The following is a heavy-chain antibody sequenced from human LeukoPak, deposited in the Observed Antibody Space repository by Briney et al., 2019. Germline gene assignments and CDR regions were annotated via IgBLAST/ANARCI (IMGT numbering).Heavy chain of an antibody. CDR1: GGTFSSYA. V-gene: IGHV1-69*05. D-gene: IGHD3-10*01. CDR3: ARARFGKSQLYYYYYMDV. CDR2: IIPIFGTA. Sequence: SVKVSCKASGGTFSSYAISWVRQAPGQGLEWMGGIIPIFGTANYAQKFQGRVTITTDESTSTAYMELSSLRSEDTAVYYCARARFGKSQLYYYYYMDVWGKGTTVTVSS. J-gene: IGHJ6*03.